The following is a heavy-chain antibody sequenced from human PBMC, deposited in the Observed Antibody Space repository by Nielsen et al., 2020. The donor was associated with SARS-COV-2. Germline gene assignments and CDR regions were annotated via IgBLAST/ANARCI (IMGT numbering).Heavy chain of an antibody. J-gene: IGHJ5*02. Sequence: GESLKISCAASGFTFSSYWMHWVRQAPGKGLVWVSRINSDGSSTSYADSVKGRFTISRDNAKNTLYLQMNSLRAEDTAVYYCAREVVAATNPTNWFDPWGQGTLVTVSS. CDR1: GFTFSSYW. CDR2: INSDGSST. V-gene: IGHV3-74*01. D-gene: IGHD2-15*01. CDR3: AREVVAATNPTNWFDP.